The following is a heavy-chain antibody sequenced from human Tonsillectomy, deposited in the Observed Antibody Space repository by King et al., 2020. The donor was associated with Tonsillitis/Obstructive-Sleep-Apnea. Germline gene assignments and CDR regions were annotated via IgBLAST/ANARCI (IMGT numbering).Heavy chain of an antibody. CDR3: ARVGYCTNGVCYRRDYYYYGLDV. J-gene: IGHJ6*02. Sequence: VQLVESGAEVKKPGASVKVSRRASGYTFTGYYIHWVRQAPGQGLEWMGWINPNSGGTNYAQKFQGRVTMTRDTSINTAYMELSRLRSDDTAVYYCARVGYCTNGVCYRRDYYYYGLDVWGQGTTVTVSS. CDR2: INPNSGGT. D-gene: IGHD2-8*01. CDR1: GYTFTGYY. V-gene: IGHV1-2*02.